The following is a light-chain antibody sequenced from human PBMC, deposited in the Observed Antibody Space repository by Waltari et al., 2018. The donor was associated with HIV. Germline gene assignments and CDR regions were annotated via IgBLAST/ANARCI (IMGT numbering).Light chain of an antibody. CDR3: QQYDSPPRT. V-gene: IGKV3-20*01. CDR2: GVS. Sequence: EIVLTQSPGTLSLSPGERAILSCRASQSVRSSYLAWYQQKPGQAPRLLIYGVSGRATGIPYRFSGSGSGTEFILTISRLEPEDFAVYYCQQYDSPPRTFGQGTKVEIK. J-gene: IGKJ1*01. CDR1: QSVRSSY.